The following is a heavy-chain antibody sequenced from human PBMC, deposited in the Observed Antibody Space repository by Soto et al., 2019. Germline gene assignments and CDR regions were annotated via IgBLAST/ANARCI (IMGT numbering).Heavy chain of an antibody. CDR3: ARWWNDEEWVETMDV. V-gene: IGHV3-33*01. Sequence: GGSLRLSCGASGFIFSEYGVHRVRQAPGKGLEWVAVIYYDGSNEHYSESVRGRFTTSRDNSKNMLYLEMNSLRAEDTAIYYCARWWNDEEWVETMDVWGQGTTVTVSS. J-gene: IGHJ6*01. D-gene: IGHD1-1*01. CDR2: IYYDGSNE. CDR1: GFIFSEYG.